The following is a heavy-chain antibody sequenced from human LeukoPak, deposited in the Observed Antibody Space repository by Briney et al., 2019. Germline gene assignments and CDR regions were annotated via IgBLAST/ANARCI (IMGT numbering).Heavy chain of an antibody. Sequence: GGSLRLSCAASGFTFSSYSMNWVRQAPGKGLEWVSYISSSGSTIYYADSVKGRFTISRDNAKNSLYLQMNSLRAEDTAVYYCARGRDRNAFDIWGQGTMVTVSS. V-gene: IGHV3-48*04. CDR1: GFTFSSYS. D-gene: IGHD5-24*01. J-gene: IGHJ3*02. CDR3: ARGRDRNAFDI. CDR2: ISSSGSTI.